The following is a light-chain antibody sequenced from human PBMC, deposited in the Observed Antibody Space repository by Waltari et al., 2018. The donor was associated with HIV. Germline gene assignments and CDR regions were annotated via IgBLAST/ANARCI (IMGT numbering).Light chain of an antibody. J-gene: IGLJ3*02. Sequence: SYVLTQPPSVSVAPGQTARLSCGGNNIESKDVHWYQQNPGQAPVLVVYDDSDRPSGIPERFSGSNSGNTATLTISRVEAGDEADYYCQVWDSRGVFGGGTKLTVL. CDR1: NIESKD. CDR3: QVWDSRGV. V-gene: IGLV3-21*02. CDR2: DDS.